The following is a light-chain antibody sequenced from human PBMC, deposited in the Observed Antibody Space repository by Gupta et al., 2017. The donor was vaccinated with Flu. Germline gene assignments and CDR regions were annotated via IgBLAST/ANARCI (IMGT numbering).Light chain of an antibody. CDR3: SAWDDSLKGSEV. J-gene: IGLJ1*01. V-gene: IGLV1-44*01. CDR1: SSNIGSNT. Sequence: QSVLTQPPSASGTPGQRVTISCSGSSSNIGSNTVNWYQQLPGTAPKLLIYSNNQRPSGVPARCSCATDCTSASPVTSGRQSEDEADDYWSAWDDSLKGSEVFGTGTKLTVL. CDR2: SNN.